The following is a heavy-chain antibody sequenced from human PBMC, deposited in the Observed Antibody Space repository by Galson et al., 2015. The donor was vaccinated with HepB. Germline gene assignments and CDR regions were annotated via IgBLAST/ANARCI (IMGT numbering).Heavy chain of an antibody. J-gene: IGHJ4*02. CDR1: GFTFSDFW. V-gene: IGHV3-7*01. Sequence: SLRLSCAASGFTFSDFWMTWVRQAPGKGLEWVANIKQDGSVQNYVDSVKGRFTISRDNAKNSMSLQMNTLRAEDTAIYFCARTYSPFDYWGQGTLVTVSS. CDR3: ARTYSPFDY. D-gene: IGHD2-21*01. CDR2: IKQDGSVQ.